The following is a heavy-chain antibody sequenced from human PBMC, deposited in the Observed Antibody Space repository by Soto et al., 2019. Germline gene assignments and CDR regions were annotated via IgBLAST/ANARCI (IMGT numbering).Heavy chain of an antibody. V-gene: IGHV1-18*01. CDR2: ISAYNGNT. J-gene: IGHJ3*02. Sequence: GASMKGSCKASGYTFSSYCISWVRQGPGQGVGRVGWISAYNGNTNCAQKLQGRVTMTTDTSTSTAYMELRSLRSDDTAVYYCARDNLGYCSGGSCYGSGAFDIWGQGTMVTVSS. CDR1: GYTFSSYC. D-gene: IGHD2-15*01. CDR3: ARDNLGYCSGGSCYGSGAFDI.